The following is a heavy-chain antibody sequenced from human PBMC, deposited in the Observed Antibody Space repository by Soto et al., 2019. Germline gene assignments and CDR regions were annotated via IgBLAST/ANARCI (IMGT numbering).Heavy chain of an antibody. CDR1: GGSFSGYY. CDR3: AALYSSAVDYFQH. Sequence: SETLSLTCAVYGGSFSGYYWSWIRQPPGKGLEWIGEINHSGSTNYNPSLKSRVTISVDTSKIQFSLKLSSVTAADTAVYYCAALYSSAVDYFQHWGQGTLVTVSS. V-gene: IGHV4-34*01. CDR2: INHSGST. J-gene: IGHJ1*01. D-gene: IGHD6-19*01.